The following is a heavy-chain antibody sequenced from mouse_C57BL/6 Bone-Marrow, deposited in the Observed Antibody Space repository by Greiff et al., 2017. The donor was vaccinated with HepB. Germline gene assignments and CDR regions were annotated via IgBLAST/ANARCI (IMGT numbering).Heavy chain of an antibody. J-gene: IGHJ3*01. CDR1: GYTFTSYW. D-gene: IGHD1-1*02. CDR3: ARHYPGAWFAY. Sequence: QVQLQQSGAELVKPGASVKLSCNASGYTFTSYWMHWVKQRPGQGLEWIGMIHPNSGSTNYNEKFKSKATLTVDKSSSTAYMQLSSLTSEDSAVYYCARHYPGAWFAYWGQGTLVTVSA. CDR2: IHPNSGST. V-gene: IGHV1-64*01.